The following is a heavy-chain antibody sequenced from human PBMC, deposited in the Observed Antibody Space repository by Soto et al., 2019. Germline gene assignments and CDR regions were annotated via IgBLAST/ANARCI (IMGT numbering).Heavy chain of an antibody. CDR2: INAGNGNT. V-gene: IGHV1-3*01. CDR1: GYTFTSYA. CDR3: ARDERTDFWSGYEY. D-gene: IGHD3-3*01. J-gene: IGHJ4*02. Sequence: QVQLVQSGAEVKKPGASVKVSCKASGYTFTSYAMHWVRQAPGQRLEWMGWINAGNGNTKYSQKFQGRVTITRDTSASTAYMELRSLRSEDTAVYYCARDERTDFWSGYEYWGQGTLVTVSS.